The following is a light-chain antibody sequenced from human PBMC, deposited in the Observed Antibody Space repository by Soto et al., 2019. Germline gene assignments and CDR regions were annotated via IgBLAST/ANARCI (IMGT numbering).Light chain of an antibody. CDR1: QSFSTW. J-gene: IGKJ1*01. CDR2: DAS. Sequence: IQMTQSPSSLSASVGDRVTITCRASQSFSTWLAWYQQKPGKAPKLLIYDASSLETGVPSRFSGSGSGTEFTLTISSLQPDDFATYYCQQYNSYWTFGQGTKVDI. CDR3: QQYNSYWT. V-gene: IGKV1-5*01.